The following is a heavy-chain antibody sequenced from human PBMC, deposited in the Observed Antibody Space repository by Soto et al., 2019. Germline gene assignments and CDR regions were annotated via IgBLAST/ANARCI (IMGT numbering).Heavy chain of an antibody. J-gene: IGHJ3*02. CDR2: IIPIFGTA. V-gene: IGHV1-69*01. CDR1: GGTFSSYA. D-gene: IGHD2-15*01. CDR3: ARDLYCGGGSCYRDDAFDI. Sequence: QVQLVQSGAEVKKPGSSVKVSCKASGGTFSSYAISWVRQAPGQGLEWMGGIIPIFGTANYAQKFQGRVTITADESTSTAYMELSSLRSEDTAVYYCARDLYCGGGSCYRDDAFDIWGQGTMVTVSS.